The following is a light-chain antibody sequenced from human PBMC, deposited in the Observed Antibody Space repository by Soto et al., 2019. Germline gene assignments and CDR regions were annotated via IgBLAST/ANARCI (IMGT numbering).Light chain of an antibody. CDR1: QYVGTR. J-gene: IGKJ3*01. V-gene: IGKV3-11*01. CDR2: DAS. Sequence: EIVLTQSPATLSSSPGETATLSCRASQYVGTRLAWYQHKPGQAPRLLIYDASNRATGIPARFSGSGSGTDFTLTISSLEPEDFAVYYCQHRNNRPFSFGPGTKVDIK. CDR3: QHRNNRPFS.